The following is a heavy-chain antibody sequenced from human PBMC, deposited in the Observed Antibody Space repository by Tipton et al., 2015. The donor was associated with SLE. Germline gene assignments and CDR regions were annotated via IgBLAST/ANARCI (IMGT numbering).Heavy chain of an antibody. D-gene: IGHD2-21*01. J-gene: IGHJ4*02. V-gene: IGHV3-23*03. CDR1: GFTFSSYA. CDR2: IHSGGST. Sequence: SLRLSCAASGFTFSSYAMSWVRQAPGKGLEWVSVIHSGGSTYYADSVKGRFTISRDNSKNTLYLQMNSLRAEDTAVYYCAKVLCGGDCYSLDYWGQGTLVTVSS. CDR3: AKVLCGGDCYSLDY.